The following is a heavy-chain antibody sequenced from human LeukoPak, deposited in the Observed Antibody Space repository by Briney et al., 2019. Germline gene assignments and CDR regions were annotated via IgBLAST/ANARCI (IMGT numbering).Heavy chain of an antibody. D-gene: IGHD6-13*01. CDR3: ARGRGPGSWYYYYYYYMDV. CDR2: MNPNSGNT. V-gene: IGHV1-8*03. CDR1: GYTFTSYD. J-gene: IGHJ6*03. Sequence: GASVKVSCKASGYTFTSYDINWVRQATGQGLEWMGWMNPNSGNTGYAQKFQGRVTITRNTSISTAYMELSSLRSEDTAVYYCARGRGPGSWYYYYYYYMDVWGKGTTVTISS.